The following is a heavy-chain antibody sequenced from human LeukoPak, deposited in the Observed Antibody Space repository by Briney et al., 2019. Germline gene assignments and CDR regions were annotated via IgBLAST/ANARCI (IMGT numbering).Heavy chain of an antibody. V-gene: IGHV3-23*01. Sequence: GGSLRLSCAASGFTFSSYAMSWVRQAPGKGLEWVSAISGSGGSTYYADSVKDRFTISRDNSKNTLYLQMNSLRAEDTAVYYCAKYGPGSGRWLQFDFNEPQELDLDYWGQGALVTVSS. CDR2: ISGSGGST. D-gene: IGHD5-24*01. J-gene: IGHJ4*02. CDR3: AKYGPGSGRWLQFDFNEPQELDLDY. CDR1: GFTFSSYA.